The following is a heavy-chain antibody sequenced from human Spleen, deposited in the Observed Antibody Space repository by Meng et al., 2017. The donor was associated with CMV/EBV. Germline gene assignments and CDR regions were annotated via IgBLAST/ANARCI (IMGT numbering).Heavy chain of an antibody. CDR2: IWSDGSSK. CDR1: CIMSTYG. J-gene: IGHJ4*02. D-gene: IGHD2-2*01. Sequence: CIMSTYGMHWVRQAPGKGLEWVAVIWSDGSSKYYGDSVKCRFTISRDNSKNTLYLQMNSLRVEDTAVYYCAKDQCSTTRCYSPLDYWGQGTLVTVSS. V-gene: IGHV3-33*06. CDR3: AKDQCSTTRCYSPLDY.